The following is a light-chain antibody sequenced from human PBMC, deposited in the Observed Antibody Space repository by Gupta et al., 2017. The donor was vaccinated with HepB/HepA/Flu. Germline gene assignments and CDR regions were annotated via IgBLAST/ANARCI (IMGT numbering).Light chain of an antibody. CDR3: MQGIQGPLT. CDR1: QSLLHSDGYSY. Sequence: EIVMTQSPLFLPVTPGEPASISCRSSQSLLHSDGYSYLNWFLQKPGHSPQLLISLASNRASGVPDRFSGSGSGTDFTLKISRVEAEDVGVYYCMQGIQGPLTFGGGTKLEIK. J-gene: IGKJ4*01. CDR2: LAS. V-gene: IGKV2-28*01.